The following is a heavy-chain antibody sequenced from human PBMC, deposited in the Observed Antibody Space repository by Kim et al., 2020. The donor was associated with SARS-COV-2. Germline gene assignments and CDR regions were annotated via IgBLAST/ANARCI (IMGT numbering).Heavy chain of an antibody. D-gene: IGHD2-21*01. J-gene: IGHJ5*02. V-gene: IGHV1-2*02. CDR2: FNLNSGGP. CDR1: DYTLTGYY. Sequence: ASVKVSCKASDYTLTGYYMNWVRQAPGQGLGWRGGFNLNSGGPTSEQKFQGGVTMTRDTSISTAYTELSRLRSDATAVYYCAGGPVLQGEPSNWFDPWGQGTPVTVSS. CDR3: AGGPVLQGEPSNWFDP.